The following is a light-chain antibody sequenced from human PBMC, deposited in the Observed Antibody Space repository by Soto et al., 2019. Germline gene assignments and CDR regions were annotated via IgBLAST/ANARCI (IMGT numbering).Light chain of an antibody. CDR3: QSYDDSLSVHYV. Sequence: QAVLTQPPSVSGAPGQRVTISCTGSSSNIGSTYDVQGYQQLPGTAPKLLIHGNTDLPSGVPDRFSGSKSGTSASLAITGLQADDEADYYCQSYDDSLSVHYVFGTGTKLTVL. J-gene: IGLJ1*01. CDR2: GNT. V-gene: IGLV1-40*01. CDR1: SSNIGSTYD.